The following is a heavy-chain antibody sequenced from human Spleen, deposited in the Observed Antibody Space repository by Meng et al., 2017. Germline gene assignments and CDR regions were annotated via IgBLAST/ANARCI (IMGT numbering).Heavy chain of an antibody. CDR1: GVSFSDYY. CDR2: LNHSGST. D-gene: IGHD4-11*01. Sequence: HPLQGVAAPLRRSYTLSLHSVVSGVSFSDYYWSWIRQPPGKGLEWIGELNHSGSTNYNPSLESRATISVDTSQNNLSLKLSSVTAADSAVYYCARGPTTMAHDFDYWGQGTLVTVSS. V-gene: IGHV4-34*01. CDR3: ARGPTTMAHDFDY. J-gene: IGHJ4*02.